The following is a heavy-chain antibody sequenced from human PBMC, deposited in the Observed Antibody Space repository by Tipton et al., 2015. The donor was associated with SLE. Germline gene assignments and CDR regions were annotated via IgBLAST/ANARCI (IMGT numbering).Heavy chain of an antibody. CDR2: IYFNGGT. J-gene: IGHJ1*01. CDR1: GYSMSSGTYY. Sequence: TLSLTCTVSGYSMSSGTYYWSWMRQTAGRKLECIGRIYFNGGTDYNPPLKSRVTISQATSKNQFSLKLNSVHAADTGVYYCAGPSGVGAHNKYLQNWGPGTLVTVSS. V-gene: IGHV4-61*02. D-gene: IGHD2-15*01. CDR3: AGPSGVGAHNKYLQN.